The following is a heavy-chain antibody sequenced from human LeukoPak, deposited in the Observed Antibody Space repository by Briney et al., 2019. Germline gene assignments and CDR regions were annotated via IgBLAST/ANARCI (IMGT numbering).Heavy chain of an antibody. J-gene: IGHJ4*02. D-gene: IGHD1-26*01. CDR2: IYYSGST. CDR1: GGSFSGYY. V-gene: IGHV4-59*01. Sequence: SETLSLTCAVYGGSFSGYYWSWIRQPPGKGLEWIGYIYYSGSTNYNPSLKSRVTISVDTSKNRFSLKLSSVTAADTAVYYCARLGPSGSYRPCYFDYWGQGTLVTVSS. CDR3: ARLGPSGSYRPCYFDY.